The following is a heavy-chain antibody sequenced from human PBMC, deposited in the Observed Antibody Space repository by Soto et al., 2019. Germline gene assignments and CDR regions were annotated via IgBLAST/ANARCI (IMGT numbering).Heavy chain of an antibody. CDR2: IIPIFGTA. V-gene: IGHV1-69*13. D-gene: IGHD6-19*01. Sequence: SVKVSCKASGGTFSSYAISWVRQAPGQGLEWMGGIIPIFGTANYAQKFQGRVTITADESTSTAYMELSSLRSEDTAVYYCPRVGSGWQFDDWGQGTLVIVSS. J-gene: IGHJ4*02. CDR3: PRVGSGWQFDD. CDR1: GGTFSSYA.